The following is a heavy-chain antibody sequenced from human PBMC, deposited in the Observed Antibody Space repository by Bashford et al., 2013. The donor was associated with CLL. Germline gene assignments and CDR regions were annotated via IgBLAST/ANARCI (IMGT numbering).Heavy chain of an antibody. J-gene: IGHJ6*02. CDR1: GGVLQWLL. V-gene: IGHV4-34*01. CDR3: ARGPMIVVVINPGEPYYYYYYGMDV. Sequence: SETLSLTCAVYGGVLQWLLLELDPPRPHGEGGVEWIGEINHSGSTNYNPSLKSRVTISVDTSKNQFSLKLSSVTAADTAVYYCARGPMIVVVINPGEPYYYYYYGMDVVGPRDHGHRLL. CDR2: INHSGST. D-gene: IGHD3-22*01.